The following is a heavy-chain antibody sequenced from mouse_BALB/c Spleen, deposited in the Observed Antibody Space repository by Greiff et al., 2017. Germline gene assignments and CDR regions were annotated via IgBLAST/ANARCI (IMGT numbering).Heavy chain of an antibody. Sequence: VQLQQSGAELVRSGAPAKLSCTASGFNIKDYYMHWVKQRPEQGLEWIGWLDPENGDTEYAPKFQGTATMTADTSANTAYLQLSSVTSEDTAVFNCNAGRYVGLYAMDYWGRGTSVT. CDR2: LDPENGDT. CDR1: GFNIKDYY. CDR3: NAGRYVGLYAMDY. J-gene: IGHJ4*01. V-gene: IGHV14-4*02. D-gene: IGHD2-14*01.